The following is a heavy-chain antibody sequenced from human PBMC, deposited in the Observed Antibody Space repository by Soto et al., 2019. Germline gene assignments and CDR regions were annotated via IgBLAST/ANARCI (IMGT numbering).Heavy chain of an antibody. D-gene: IGHD2-15*01. CDR3: AKTVGYCSGDSCHSGFYGMDV. J-gene: IGHJ6*02. CDR2: INPNSGGT. V-gene: IGHV1-2*02. CDR1: GYTFTGYY. Sequence: ASVKVSCKASGYTFTGYYMHWVRQAPGQGLEWMGWINPNSGGTNYAQKFQGRVTMTRDTSISTAYMELSRLRSDDTAVYYCAKTVGYCSGDSCHSGFYGMDVWGQGSTVTVSS.